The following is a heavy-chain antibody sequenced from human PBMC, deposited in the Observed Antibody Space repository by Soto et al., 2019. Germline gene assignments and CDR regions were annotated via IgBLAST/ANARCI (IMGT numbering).Heavy chain of an antibody. V-gene: IGHV1-3*01. Sequence: ASVKVSCKASEYTFTSYTMHWVRQAPGQRLEWMGWINGGNGNTKYSQKFQGRVAITRDTSASTAYMELSSLRSDDTAVYYCARELQGLYYFDYWGQGTLVTVSS. CDR1: EYTFTSYT. CDR3: ARELQGLYYFDY. D-gene: IGHD4-4*01. CDR2: INGGNGNT. J-gene: IGHJ4*02.